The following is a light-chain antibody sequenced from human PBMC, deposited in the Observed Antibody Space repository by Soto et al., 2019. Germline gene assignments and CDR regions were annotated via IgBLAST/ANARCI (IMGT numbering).Light chain of an antibody. CDR2: NAS. CDR1: QDISNY. Sequence: DVEMTQSPSSLSASVGDRVTITCQASQDISNYLNWFQQKPGKAPKLLIYNASNLESGVPARFSGSGSGTDFTFTISSLEPEDIATYYCLQDTNCPITFGQGTRLEIK. CDR3: LQDTNCPIT. V-gene: IGKV1-33*01. J-gene: IGKJ5*01.